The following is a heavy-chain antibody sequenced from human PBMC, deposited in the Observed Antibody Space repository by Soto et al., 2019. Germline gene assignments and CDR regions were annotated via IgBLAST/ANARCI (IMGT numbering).Heavy chain of an antibody. V-gene: IGHV3-72*01. J-gene: IGHJ6*02. CDR1: GFTFSDHY. CDR3: ASVGLYEYYCGMAV. CDR2: TRNKANSYTT. D-gene: IGHD2-8*01. Sequence: EVQLVESGGGLVQPGGSLRLSCAASGFTFSDHYMDWVRQAPGKGLEWVGRTRNKANSYTTEYAASVKGRFTISRDDSKNALHLKKNSLEAEDPAVYYRASVGLYEYYCGMAVWGQGTTVTVSS.